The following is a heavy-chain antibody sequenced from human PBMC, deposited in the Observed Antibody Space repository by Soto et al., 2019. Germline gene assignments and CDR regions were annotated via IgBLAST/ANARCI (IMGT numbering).Heavy chain of an antibody. CDR2: IYYSGST. D-gene: IGHD6-13*01. CDR1: GGSISSYY. CDR3: ARAGYSSSWYSIFDY. V-gene: IGHV4-59*01. J-gene: IGHJ4*02. Sequence: SETLSLTCTVSGGSISSYYWSWIRQPPGKGLEWIGYIYYSGSTNYNPSLKSRVTISVDTSKNQFSLKLSSVTAADTAVYYCARAGYSSSWYSIFDYWGQGTLVTAPQ.